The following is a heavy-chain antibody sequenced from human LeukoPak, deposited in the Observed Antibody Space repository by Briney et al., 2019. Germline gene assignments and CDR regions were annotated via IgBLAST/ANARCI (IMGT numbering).Heavy chain of an antibody. CDR3: ARRTYYYDSSGYYYDY. CDR2: IYPGDSDT. V-gene: IGHV5-51*01. Sequence: GESLKISCKGSGYSFTSYCIGWVRQMPGKGLEWMGIIYPGDSDTRYSPSFQGQVTISADKSISTAYLQWSSLKASDTAMYYCARRTYYYDSSGYYYDYWGQGTLVTVSS. D-gene: IGHD3-22*01. CDR1: GYSFTSYC. J-gene: IGHJ4*02.